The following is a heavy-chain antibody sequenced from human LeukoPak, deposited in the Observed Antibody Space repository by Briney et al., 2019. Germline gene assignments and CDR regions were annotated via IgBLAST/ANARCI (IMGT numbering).Heavy chain of an antibody. CDR2: ISGSGGST. Sequence: PGGSLRLSCAASGFTFSSYAMSWVRQAPGKGPEWVSAISGSGGSTYYADSVKGRFTISRDNSKNTLYLQMNSLRAEDTAVYYRAKLTLVVTHYYYYMDVWGKGTTVTVSS. J-gene: IGHJ6*03. CDR1: GFTFSSYA. D-gene: IGHD3-22*01. V-gene: IGHV3-23*01. CDR3: AKLTLVVTHYYYYMDV.